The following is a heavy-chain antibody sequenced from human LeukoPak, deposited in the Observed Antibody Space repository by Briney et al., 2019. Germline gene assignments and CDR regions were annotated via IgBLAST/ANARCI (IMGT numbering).Heavy chain of an antibody. V-gene: IGHV3-21*04. CDR2: ISYTGTYI. J-gene: IGHJ4*02. Sequence: GGSLRLSCAASAFSLSTYNMNWVRQAPGKGLEWVSSISYTGTYIYYADSVKGRFTISRDNAQNSLYLQMNSLRAEDTAIYYCVRDRGTYRPIDYWGQGTLVTVSS. CDR1: AFSLSTYN. D-gene: IGHD1-26*01. CDR3: VRDRGTYRPIDY.